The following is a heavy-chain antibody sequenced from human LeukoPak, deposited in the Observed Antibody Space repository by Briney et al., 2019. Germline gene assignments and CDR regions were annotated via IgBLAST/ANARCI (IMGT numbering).Heavy chain of an antibody. J-gene: IGHJ4*02. CDR3: ARGRAVVRDFDY. CDR1: GGSFSGYY. Sequence: PSETLSLTCAVYGGSFSGYYWSWIRQPPGKGLEWIGEINNSGSTNYNPSLKSRVTISVDTSKNQFSLKLSSVTAADTAVYYCARGRAVVRDFDYWGQGTLVTVSS. V-gene: IGHV4-34*01. D-gene: IGHD4-23*01. CDR2: INNSGST.